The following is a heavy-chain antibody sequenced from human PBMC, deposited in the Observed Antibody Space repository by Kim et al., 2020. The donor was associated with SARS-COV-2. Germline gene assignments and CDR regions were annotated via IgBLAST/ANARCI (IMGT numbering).Heavy chain of an antibody. CDR1: GYTFTSYA. V-gene: IGHV7-4-1*02. CDR3: ARLPGLTDYDILTGYYLPYYYYYGMDV. Sequence: ASVKVSCKASGYTFTSYAMNWVRQAPGQGLEWMGWINTNTGNPTYAQGFTGRFVFSLDTSVSTAYLQISSLKAEDTAVYYCARLPGLTDYDILTGYYLPYYYYYGMDVWGQGTTVTVSS. J-gene: IGHJ6*02. CDR2: INTNTGNP. D-gene: IGHD3-9*01.